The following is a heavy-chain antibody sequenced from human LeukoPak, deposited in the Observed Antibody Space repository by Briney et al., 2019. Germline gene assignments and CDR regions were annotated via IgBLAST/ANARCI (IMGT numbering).Heavy chain of an antibody. V-gene: IGHV1-69*04. J-gene: IGHJ6*03. Sequence: SVKVSCKASGGTFSSYAISWVRQAPGQGLEWMGRIIPILGIANYAQKFQGRVTITADKSTSTAYMELSSLRSEDTAVYYCATPPPGVVVVPAAMDYYYMDVWGKGTTVTVSS. CDR1: GGTFSSYA. CDR3: ATPPPGVVVVPAAMDYYYMDV. CDR2: IIPILGIA. D-gene: IGHD2-2*01.